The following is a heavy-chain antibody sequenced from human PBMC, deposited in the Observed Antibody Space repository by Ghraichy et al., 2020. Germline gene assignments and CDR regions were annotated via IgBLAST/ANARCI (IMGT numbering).Heavy chain of an antibody. CDR2: ISGSGGST. V-gene: IGHV3-23*01. J-gene: IGHJ4*02. Sequence: GGSLRLSCAASGFTFSSYAMSWVRQAPGKGLEWVSAISGSGGSTYYADSVKGRFTISRDNSKNTLYLQMNNLRAEDTAVYYCAKHYQLLYEYYFDYWGQGTLVTVSS. CDR3: AKHYQLLYEYYFDY. CDR1: GFTFSSYA. D-gene: IGHD2-2*02.